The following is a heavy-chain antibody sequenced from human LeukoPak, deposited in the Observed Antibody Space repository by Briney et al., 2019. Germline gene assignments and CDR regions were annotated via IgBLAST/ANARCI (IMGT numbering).Heavy chain of an antibody. CDR1: GYSFTSYW. CDR3: ARHSVPGYSSGSYVVFDY. Sequence: GESLKISCKGSGYSFTSYWIGWVRQMPGKGLEWMGIIYPGDSDTRYSPSFQGQVTISADKSISTAYLQWSSLKASDTAMYYCARHSVPGYSSGSYVVFDYWGQGTLVTVSS. J-gene: IGHJ4*02. CDR2: IYPGDSDT. V-gene: IGHV5-51*01. D-gene: IGHD6-19*01.